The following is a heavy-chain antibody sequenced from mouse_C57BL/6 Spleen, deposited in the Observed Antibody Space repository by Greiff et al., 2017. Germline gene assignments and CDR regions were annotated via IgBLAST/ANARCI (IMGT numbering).Heavy chain of an antibody. D-gene: IGHD2-5*01. CDR2: ISDGGSYT. Sequence: GQVVESGGGLVKPGGSLKLSCAASGFTFSSYAMSWVRQTPEKRLEWVATISDGGSYTYYPDNVKGRFTISRDNAKNNLYLQMSHLKSEDTAMYYCARGGAYYSNYDYAMDYWGQGTSVTVSS. CDR1: GFTFSSYA. J-gene: IGHJ4*01. CDR3: ARGGAYYSNYDYAMDY. V-gene: IGHV5-4*01.